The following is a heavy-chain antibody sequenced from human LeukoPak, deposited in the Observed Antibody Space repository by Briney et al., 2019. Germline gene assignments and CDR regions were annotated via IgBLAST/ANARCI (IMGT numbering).Heavy chain of an antibody. V-gene: IGHV3-7*03. CDR2: IKQDGSEK. D-gene: IGHD3-22*01. CDR1: GFTFSSYW. J-gene: IGHJ4*02. CDR3: ARFNYYDSSGYYYVGY. Sequence: GGSLRLSCAASGFTFSSYWMSWVRQAPGKGLEWVANIKQDGSEKYYVDSVKGRFTISRDNAKNSLYLQMNSLRAEDTAVYYCARFNYYDSSGYYYVGYWGQGTLVTVSS.